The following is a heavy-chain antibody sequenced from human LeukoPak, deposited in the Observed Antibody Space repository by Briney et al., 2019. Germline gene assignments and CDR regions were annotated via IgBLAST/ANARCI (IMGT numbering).Heavy chain of an antibody. CDR3: ARDGPVVTTPFDN. CDR2: ISTSGSTI. Sequence: PGGSLRLSCAASGFTFSSYWMHWVRQAPGKGLEWVSYISTSGSTIYYADSVKGRFTISRGNAKNSLYPQMNSLRAEDTAVYYCARDGPVVTTPFDNWGQGTLVTVSS. CDR1: GFTFSSYW. D-gene: IGHD4-23*01. V-gene: IGHV3-48*04. J-gene: IGHJ4*02.